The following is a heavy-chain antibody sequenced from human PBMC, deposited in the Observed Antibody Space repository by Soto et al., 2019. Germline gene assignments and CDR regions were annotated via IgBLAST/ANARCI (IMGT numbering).Heavy chain of an antibody. J-gene: IGHJ6*02. V-gene: IGHV1-3*01. CDR1: GYTFTSYA. CDR2: INAGNGNT. D-gene: IGHD6-13*01. CDR3: ARGQLYYYGMDV. Sequence: QVQLVQSGAEVKKPGASVKVSFKASGYTFTSYAMHWVRQAPGQRLEWMGWINAGNGNTKYSQKFQGRVTITRDTSASTANMELSSLRSEDTAVYYCARGQLYYYGMDVWGQGTTVTVSS.